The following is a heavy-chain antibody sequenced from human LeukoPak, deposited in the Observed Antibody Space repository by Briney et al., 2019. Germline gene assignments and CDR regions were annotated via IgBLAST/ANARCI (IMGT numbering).Heavy chain of an antibody. J-gene: IGHJ6*03. CDR3: ARDSRRIAALYYYHYYMDV. D-gene: IGHD6-6*01. CDR1: GGTFSSYA. CDR2: IIPTFGTA. Sequence: GSSVKVSCKASGGTFSSYAISWVRQAPGQGLEWMGGIIPTFGTANYAQKFQGRVTITSDESTSTAYMELSSLRSEDTAVYYCARDSRRIAALYYYHYYMDVWGKGTTVTVSS. V-gene: IGHV1-69*01.